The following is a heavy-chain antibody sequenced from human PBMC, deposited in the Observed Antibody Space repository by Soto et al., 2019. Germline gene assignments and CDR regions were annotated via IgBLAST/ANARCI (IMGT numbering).Heavy chain of an antibody. CDR2: INHSGST. Sequence: SETLSLTCAVYGGSFSGYYWSWILQPPWKGLEWIGEINHSGSTNYNPSLKSRVTISVDTSKNQFSLKLSSVTAADTAVYYCARGRNFYSLYYYYMDVWGKGTTVTVSS. CDR3: ARGRNFYSLYYYYMDV. J-gene: IGHJ6*03. V-gene: IGHV4-34*01. D-gene: IGHD4-4*01. CDR1: GGSFSGYY.